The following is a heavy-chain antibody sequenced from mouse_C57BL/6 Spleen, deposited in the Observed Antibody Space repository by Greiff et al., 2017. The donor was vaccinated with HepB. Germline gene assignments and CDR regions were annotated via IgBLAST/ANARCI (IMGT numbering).Heavy chain of an antibody. CDR1: GFNIKDDY. V-gene: IGHV14-4*01. CDR2: IDPENGDT. J-gene: IGHJ2*01. CDR3: ILITTVVGSGYYFDY. Sequence: VQLKQSGAELVRPGASVKLSCTASGFNIKDDYMHWVKQRPEQGLEWIGWIDPENGDTEYASKFPGKATITADTSSNTAYLQLSSLTSEDTAVYYCILITTVVGSGYYFDYWGQGTTLTVSS. D-gene: IGHD1-1*01.